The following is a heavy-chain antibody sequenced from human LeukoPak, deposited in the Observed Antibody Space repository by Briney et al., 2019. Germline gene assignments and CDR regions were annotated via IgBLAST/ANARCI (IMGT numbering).Heavy chain of an antibody. CDR1: GYTFTGYY. CDR3: AREYSSGCFDY. D-gene: IGHD6-19*01. Sequence: ASVKVSCKASGYTFTGYYMHWVRQAPGQGLEWMGWINPNSGGTNYAQTFQGRVTMTRDTSISTAYMELSRLRADDTAVYYCAREYSSGCFDYWGQGTLVTVSS. J-gene: IGHJ4*02. V-gene: IGHV1-2*02. CDR2: INPNSGGT.